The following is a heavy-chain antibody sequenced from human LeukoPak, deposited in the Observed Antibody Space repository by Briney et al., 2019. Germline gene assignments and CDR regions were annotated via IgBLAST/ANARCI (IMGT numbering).Heavy chain of an antibody. J-gene: IGHJ4*02. Sequence: TSETLSLTCTVSGGSISSYYWSWIRQPPGKGLEWLGYIYYSGSTNYNPSLKSRVTISVDTSKNQVSLKLSSVTAADTAVYYCARQFPLYGSGSYYNSWGQGTLVTVSS. CDR2: IYYSGST. CDR1: GGSISSYY. CDR3: ARQFPLYGSGSYYNS. D-gene: IGHD3-10*01. V-gene: IGHV4-59*01.